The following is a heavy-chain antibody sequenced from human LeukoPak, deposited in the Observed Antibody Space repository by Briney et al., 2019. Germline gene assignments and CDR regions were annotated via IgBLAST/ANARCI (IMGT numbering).Heavy chain of an antibody. Sequence: GGSLRLSCAASGFTFSSYGMHWVRQAPGKGLEWVAVISYDGSNKYYADSVKGRFTISRDNSKNTLYLQMNSLRAEDTAVYYCAKESDSSSWVTIDYWGQGTLVTVSS. CDR2: ISYDGSNK. J-gene: IGHJ4*02. D-gene: IGHD6-13*01. CDR1: GFTFSSYG. V-gene: IGHV3-30*18. CDR3: AKESDSSSWVTIDY.